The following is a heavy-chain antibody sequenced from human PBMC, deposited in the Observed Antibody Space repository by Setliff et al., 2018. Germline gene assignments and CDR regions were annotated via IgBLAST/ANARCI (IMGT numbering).Heavy chain of an antibody. D-gene: IGHD7-27*01. CDR3: VRDLHWGFDY. J-gene: IGHJ4*02. Sequence: PGGSLRLSCAASGFTFSNYAMSWVRQAPGKGLEWVSGIGGRGISAYYADSVKGRFIISRDNSENTLYLQMNSLRAEDTAVYYCVRDLHWGFDYWGLGTLVTVSS. V-gene: IGHV3-23*01. CDR2: IGGRGISA. CDR1: GFTFSNYA.